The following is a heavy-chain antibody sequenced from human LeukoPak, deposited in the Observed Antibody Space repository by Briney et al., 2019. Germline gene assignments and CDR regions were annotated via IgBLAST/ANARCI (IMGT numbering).Heavy chain of an antibody. V-gene: IGHV3-74*01. CDR1: GFTFSSYW. D-gene: IGHD3-10*01. CDR3: ARDPYYYGSGSYGDY. J-gene: IGHJ4*02. CDR2: INSDGSST. Sequence: GGSLRLSCAASGFTFSSYWMHWVCQAPGKGLVWVSRINSDGSSTSYADSVKGRFTISRDNAKNTLYLQMNSLRAEDTAVYYCARDPYYYGSGSYGDYWGQGTLVTVSS.